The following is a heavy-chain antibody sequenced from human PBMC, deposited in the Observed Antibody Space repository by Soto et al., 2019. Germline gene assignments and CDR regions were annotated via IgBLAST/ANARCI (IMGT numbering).Heavy chain of an antibody. V-gene: IGHV3-30*18. J-gene: IGHJ4*02. CDR2: ISYTGANT. CDR1: GFTFGRYA. Sequence: GGSLRLSCVASGFTFGRYAMHWVRQPPGRGLEWVAVISYTGANTYYVGSVRGRFTISRDNSKNTLYLQMNSLRAEDTAMYYCAKHMDDSGYFYVEGADHWGQGTLVTVSS. CDR3: AKHMDDSGYFYVEGADH. D-gene: IGHD3-22*01.